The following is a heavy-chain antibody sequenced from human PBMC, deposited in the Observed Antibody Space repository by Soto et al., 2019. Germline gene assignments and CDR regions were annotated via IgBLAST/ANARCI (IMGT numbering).Heavy chain of an antibody. CDR2: IYWDDDK. V-gene: IGHV2-5*02. CDR3: AHRPSYCSGGSCYSGFDY. D-gene: IGHD2-15*01. J-gene: IGHJ4*02. Sequence: GPTLVNPTQTLTLTCTFSGFSLSTSGVGVGWIRQPPGRALEWLALIYWDDDKRYSPSLKSRLTITKDTSKNQVVLTMTNMDPVDTATYYCAHRPSYCSGGSCYSGFDYWGQGTLVTVSS. CDR1: GFSLSTSGVG.